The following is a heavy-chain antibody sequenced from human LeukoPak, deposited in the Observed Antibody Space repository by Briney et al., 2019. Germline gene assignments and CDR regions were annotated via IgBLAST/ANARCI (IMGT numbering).Heavy chain of an antibody. J-gene: IGHJ3*02. CDR2: MNPNSGNT. D-gene: IGHD2-15*01. Sequence: GASVKVSCKASGYTFTSYDINSVRQATGQGLEWMGWMNPNSGNTGYAQKFQGRVTMTRNTSISTAYMELSSLRSEDTAVYYCASSDCSGGSCYSDAFDIWGQGTMVTVSS. CDR3: ASSDCSGGSCYSDAFDI. V-gene: IGHV1-8*01. CDR1: GYTFTSYD.